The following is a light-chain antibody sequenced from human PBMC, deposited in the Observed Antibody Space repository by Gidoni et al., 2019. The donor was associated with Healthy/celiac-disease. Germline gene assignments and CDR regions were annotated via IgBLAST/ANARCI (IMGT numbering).Light chain of an antibody. Sequence: DIQMTQSPSSLSASVGDIVTITCRASRSISSYLNWYQQKPGKAPKLLIYAASSLQSGVPSRFSGSGSGTDFTLTISSLQPEDFATYYCQQSYSTPRTFGQXTKLEIK. J-gene: IGKJ2*01. CDR1: RSISSY. CDR3: QQSYSTPRT. CDR2: AAS. V-gene: IGKV1-39*01.